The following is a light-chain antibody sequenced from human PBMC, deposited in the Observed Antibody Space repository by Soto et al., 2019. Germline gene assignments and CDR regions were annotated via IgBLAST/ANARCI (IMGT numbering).Light chain of an antibody. CDR2: DAS. Sequence: DIPMPQSPSSLSASVGDRVTITCQASQDISNYLNWYQQKPGKAPKLLIYDASNLETGVPSRFSGSGSGTDFTFTISRLQPEDIAPYYCQQYENLLFTFGTGTKVDIK. CDR3: QQYENLLFT. CDR1: QDISNY. J-gene: IGKJ3*01. V-gene: IGKV1-33*01.